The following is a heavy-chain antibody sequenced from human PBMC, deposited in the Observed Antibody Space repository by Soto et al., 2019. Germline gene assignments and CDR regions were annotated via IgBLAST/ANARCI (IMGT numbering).Heavy chain of an antibody. CDR1: GFTFSNAW. CDR3: TTEIYYYDYIWGSYRYYTYDGEAFDI. J-gene: IGHJ3*02. D-gene: IGHD3-16*02. V-gene: IGHV3-15*01. Sequence: GGSLRLSCAASGFTFSNAWMSWVRQAPGKGLEWVGRIKSKTDGGTTDYAAPVKGRFTISRDDSKNTLYLQMNSLKTEDTAVYYCTTEIYYYDYIWGSYRYYTYDGEAFDIWGQGTMVTVSS. CDR2: IKSKTDGGTT.